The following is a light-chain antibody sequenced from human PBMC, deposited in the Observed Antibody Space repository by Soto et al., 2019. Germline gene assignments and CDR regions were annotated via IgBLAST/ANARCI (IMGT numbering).Light chain of an antibody. Sequence: EIVLTQSPGTLSLSPGERATLSCRASQSISNNYLAWYQQKPGQAPRFVIYGASTRATGIPDRFSGSGSGTDFTLPVSRLEAEDFAVYYCQQYGSSPLITFGQGTRLEIK. V-gene: IGKV3-20*01. CDR1: QSISNNY. J-gene: IGKJ5*01. CDR2: GAS. CDR3: QQYGSSPLIT.